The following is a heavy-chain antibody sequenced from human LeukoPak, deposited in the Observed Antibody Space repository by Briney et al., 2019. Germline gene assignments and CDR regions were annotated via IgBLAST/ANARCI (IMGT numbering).Heavy chain of an antibody. CDR3: ARRYCSSTSCYPHFDF. V-gene: IGHV3-7*01. CDR1: GFTFSSYW. Sequence: GGSLRLSCAASGFTFSSYWMSWVRQAPGKGLEWVANIKQDGSEKYYVDSVKGRFTISRDNARNSLYLQMNSLRAEDTAVYYCARRYCSSTSCYPHFDFWGQGTLVTVSS. D-gene: IGHD2-2*01. J-gene: IGHJ4*02. CDR2: IKQDGSEK.